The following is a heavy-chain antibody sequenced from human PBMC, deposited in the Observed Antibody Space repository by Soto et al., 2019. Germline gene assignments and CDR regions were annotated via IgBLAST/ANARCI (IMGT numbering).Heavy chain of an antibody. CDR3: ARAGVWGSLNGEFDY. Sequence: QVQLVQSGAEVKKPGASVKVSCKASGYTFTSYAMHWVRQAPGQRLEWMGWINAGNGNTKYSQKFQGRVTITRDTSASTAYMELSSLRSEDTAVYYCARAGVWGSLNGEFDYWGQGTLVTVSS. D-gene: IGHD3-16*01. CDR2: INAGNGNT. V-gene: IGHV1-3*01. CDR1: GYTFTSYA. J-gene: IGHJ4*02.